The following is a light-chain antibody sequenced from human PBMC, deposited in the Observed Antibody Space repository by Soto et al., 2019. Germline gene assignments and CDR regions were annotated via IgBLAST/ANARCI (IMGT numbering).Light chain of an antibody. CDR2: GAS. CDR1: QSVSSN. Sequence: EIVMTQSPATLSVSPGERATLSCRASQSVSSNFAWYQQKPGQAPRLLIYGASTRATGLPARFNGSGYGTEFTLTISSLQSEDFAVYYCQQYNNWPLFGPGTKVDIK. V-gene: IGKV3-15*01. CDR3: QQYNNWPL. J-gene: IGKJ3*01.